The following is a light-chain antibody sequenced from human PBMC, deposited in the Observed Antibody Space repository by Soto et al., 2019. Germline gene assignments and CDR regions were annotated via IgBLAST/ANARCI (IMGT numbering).Light chain of an antibody. Sequence: EIVMTQSPAILSVSPGERATLSFRASQSVSSNLAWYQQKPGQAPRLLIYDASSRATGIPDRFSGSGSGTDFTLTISRLEPEDFAVYYCQQYGSSITFGQGTRLEIK. CDR3: QQYGSSIT. CDR2: DAS. J-gene: IGKJ5*01. V-gene: IGKV3-20*01. CDR1: QSVSSN.